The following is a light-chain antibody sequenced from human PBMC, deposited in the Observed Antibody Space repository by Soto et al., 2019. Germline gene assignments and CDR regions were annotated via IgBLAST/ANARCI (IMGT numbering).Light chain of an antibody. V-gene: IGKV3-20*01. CDR2: GAS. CDR1: QRVISSY. J-gene: IGKJ1*01. CDR3: QPYVTSPWT. Sequence: IVLTQSPGTLSLSPGERATLSCRASQRVISSYLAWFQQRPGRAPRLLIYGASKRATDIPDRFTGSGSGTDFALTISRLEPEDFAVYYCQPYVTSPWTFGQGTKVEIK.